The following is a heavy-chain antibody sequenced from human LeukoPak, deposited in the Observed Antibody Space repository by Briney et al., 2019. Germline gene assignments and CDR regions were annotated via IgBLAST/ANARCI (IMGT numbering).Heavy chain of an antibody. CDR3: AIGRVRGVIITPLDY. V-gene: IGHV1-69*05. Sequence: SVKVSCKASGGTFSGYAISWVRQAPGQGLEWMGRIIPIFGTANYAQKFQGRVTITTDESTSTAYMELSSLRSEDTAVYYCAIGRVRGVIITPLDYWGQGTLVTVSS. D-gene: IGHD3-10*01. CDR1: GGTFSGYA. J-gene: IGHJ4*02. CDR2: IIPIFGTA.